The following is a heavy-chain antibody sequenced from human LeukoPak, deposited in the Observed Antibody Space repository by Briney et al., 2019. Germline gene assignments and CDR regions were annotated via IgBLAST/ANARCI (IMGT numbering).Heavy chain of an antibody. CDR3: ARHQWVPAFDI. CDR2: IYYSGNT. Sequence: SETLSLTCTVSGESISGFYWNWIRQPPGKGLEWIGYIYYSGNTNYNPSHKSRVTISIDTSKNQFSLKLSSVTAADTAIYYCARHQWVPAFDIWGQGTMVTVSS. CDR1: GESISGFY. J-gene: IGHJ3*02. D-gene: IGHD1-26*01. V-gene: IGHV4-59*08.